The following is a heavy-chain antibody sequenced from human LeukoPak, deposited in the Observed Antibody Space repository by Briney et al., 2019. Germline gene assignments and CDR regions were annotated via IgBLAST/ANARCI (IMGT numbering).Heavy chain of an antibody. J-gene: IGHJ4*02. Sequence: QPGGSLRLSCAASGFTFSSYAMHWGPQAPGKGLEWGAVISYDGSNKYYADSVRGRFTISRDNSKNTLYLQMKSLRAEDTAVYYRARFPGYYDNSAYYPDYWGQGTLVTVSS. CDR2: ISYDGSNK. CDR3: ARFPGYYDNSAYYPDY. CDR1: GFTFSSYA. V-gene: IGHV3-30*04. D-gene: IGHD3-22*01.